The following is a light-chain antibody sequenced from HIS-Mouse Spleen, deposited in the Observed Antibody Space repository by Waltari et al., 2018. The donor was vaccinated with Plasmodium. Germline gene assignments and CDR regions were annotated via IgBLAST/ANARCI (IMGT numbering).Light chain of an antibody. Sequence: QSALTQHRSVSGSPGQSVTIPCTGTSRDVGGSAYLSWYHQHPGKAPKLMIYVVSKRPSGVPDRFSGSKSGNTASLTISGLQAEDEADYYCCSYAGSYTYVFGTGTKVTVL. J-gene: IGLJ1*01. V-gene: IGLV2-11*01. CDR3: CSYAGSYTYV. CDR1: SRDVGGSAY. CDR2: VVS.